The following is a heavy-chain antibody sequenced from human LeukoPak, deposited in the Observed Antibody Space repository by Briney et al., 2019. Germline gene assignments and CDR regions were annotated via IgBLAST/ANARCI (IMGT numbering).Heavy chain of an antibody. Sequence: GGSLRLSCAASGFTVSSNSMSWVRQAPGKGLEWVSVIYSGGSTYYADSVKGRFTISRDNSKNTLYLKMNSLRAEDTVVYYCARPYSGSLDYWGQGTLVTVSS. CDR2: IYSGGST. CDR1: GFTVSSNS. D-gene: IGHD1-26*01. CDR3: ARPYSGSLDY. V-gene: IGHV3-53*01. J-gene: IGHJ4*02.